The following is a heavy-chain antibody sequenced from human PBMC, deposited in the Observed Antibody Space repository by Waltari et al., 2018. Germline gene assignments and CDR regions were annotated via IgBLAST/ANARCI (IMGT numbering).Heavy chain of an antibody. Sequence: EVQLVESGGGLAQPGGSLILSCAASGFTFSSYSMNWVRQAPGKGLEWVSYISSGSGRIYYADSVKGRFTISRDNAKNSLYLQMNSLRAEDTAVYYCVRDEAWSFDYWGQGTLVTVSS. CDR3: VRDEAWSFDY. CDR2: ISSGSGRI. CDR1: GFTFSSYS. J-gene: IGHJ4*02. V-gene: IGHV3-48*04. D-gene: IGHD2-21*01.